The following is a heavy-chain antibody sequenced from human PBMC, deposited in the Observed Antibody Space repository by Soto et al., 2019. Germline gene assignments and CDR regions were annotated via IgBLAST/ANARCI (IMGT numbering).Heavy chain of an antibody. J-gene: IGHJ4*02. V-gene: IGHV4-59*08. Sequence: SETLSLTCTVSDGTISNYFWSWVRQPPGKGLEWIAYTSNSGGTNYNPSLKSRVTISVDTSNNQFSLRLSSVTAADTAVYYCARRPHLLYHVPFDYWGQGALVTVSS. D-gene: IGHD2-8*01. CDR2: TSNSGGT. CDR1: DGTISNYF. CDR3: ARRPHLLYHVPFDY.